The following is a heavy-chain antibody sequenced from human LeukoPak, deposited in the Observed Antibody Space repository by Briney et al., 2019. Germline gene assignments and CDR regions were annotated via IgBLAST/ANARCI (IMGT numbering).Heavy chain of an antibody. V-gene: IGHV4-39*07. Sequence: MPSETLSLTCTVSGGSISSSSYYWGWIRQPPGKGLEWIGSIYYSGSTYYNPSLKSRVTISVDTSKNQFSLKLSSVTAADTAVYYCARGNTAMVYLDYWGQGTLVTVSS. CDR3: ARGNTAMVYLDY. CDR2: IYYSGST. D-gene: IGHD5-18*01. J-gene: IGHJ4*02. CDR1: GGSISSSSYY.